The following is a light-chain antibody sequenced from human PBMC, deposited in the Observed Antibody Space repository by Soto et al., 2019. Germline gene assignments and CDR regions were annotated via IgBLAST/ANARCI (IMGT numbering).Light chain of an antibody. J-gene: IGKJ1*01. Sequence: EIIMTQSPATLSVSPGERATLSCRASRSVSTRLAWYQQKPGQAPRLLIFDASTRATGIPARFSGSGSETEFTLTISSLQSEDVAIYFCKHYNNSPPWTFGQGTKGDSK. CDR2: DAS. V-gene: IGKV3-15*01. CDR1: RSVSTR. CDR3: KHYNNSPPWT.